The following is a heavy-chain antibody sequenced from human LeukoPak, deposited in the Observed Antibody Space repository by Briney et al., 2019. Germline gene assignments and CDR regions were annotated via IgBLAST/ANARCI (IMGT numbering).Heavy chain of an antibody. V-gene: IGHV3-11*01. CDR3: ARELLWFGEAAGFDP. Sequence: GGSLRLSCAASGFIFSDYYMNWIRQAPGKGLEWVSYISSSGSTMYYADSVKGRFTISRDNAKNSLSLQMNSLRAEDTAVYYCARELLWFGEAAGFDPWGQGTLVTVSS. D-gene: IGHD3-10*01. CDR1: GFIFSDYY. CDR2: ISSSGSTM. J-gene: IGHJ5*02.